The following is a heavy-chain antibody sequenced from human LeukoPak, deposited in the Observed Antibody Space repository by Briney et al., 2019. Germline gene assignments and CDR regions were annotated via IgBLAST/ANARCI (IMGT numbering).Heavy chain of an antibody. CDR1: GFSFSDYD. Sequence: GGSLRLSCAASGFSFSDYDIHWVRQAPGKGLVWVSRINGDGSSTTYADSVRGRFTISRDNAKNTLYLQMNSLRAEDTALYYCAKDYYDSSGYVDYWGQGTLVTVSS. CDR3: AKDYYDSSGYVDY. D-gene: IGHD3-22*01. J-gene: IGHJ4*02. V-gene: IGHV3-74*03. CDR2: INGDGSST.